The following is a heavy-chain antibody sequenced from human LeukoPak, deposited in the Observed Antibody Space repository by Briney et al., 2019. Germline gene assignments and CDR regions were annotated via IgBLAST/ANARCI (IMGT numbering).Heavy chain of an antibody. CDR3: ARGTCYYGSGSYHGCFDY. D-gene: IGHD3-10*01. Sequence: PGGSLRLSCAASGFTFSSYSMNWVRQAPGKGLEWVSYISSSSSTIYYADSVKGRFTISRDNAKNSLYLQMNSLRAEDTAVYYCARGTCYYGSGSYHGCFDYWGQGTLVTVSS. J-gene: IGHJ4*02. CDR2: ISSSSSTI. CDR1: GFTFSSYS. V-gene: IGHV3-48*04.